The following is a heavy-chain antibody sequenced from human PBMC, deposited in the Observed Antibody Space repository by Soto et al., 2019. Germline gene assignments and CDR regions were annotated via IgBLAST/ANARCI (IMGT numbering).Heavy chain of an antibody. CDR3: ARERGYCSSNSCYQCGFDP. CDR1: GGSFSGYY. Sequence: SETLSLTCAVYGGSFSGYYWSWIRQPPGKGLEWIGEINHSGSTNYNPSLKSRVTISVDASKNQFSLKLSSVTAADTAVYYCARERGYCSSNSCYQCGFDPWGQGTLVT. V-gene: IGHV4-34*01. D-gene: IGHD2-2*01. J-gene: IGHJ5*02. CDR2: INHSGST.